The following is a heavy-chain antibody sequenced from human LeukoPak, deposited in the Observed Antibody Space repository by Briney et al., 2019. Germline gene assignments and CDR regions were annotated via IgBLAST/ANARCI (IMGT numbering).Heavy chain of an antibody. D-gene: IGHD3-9*01. Sequence: AETVSLPCAVYGVYFIGYYGSWLRPPPRKGLEGIGEINHSGSTNYNPSLKRRVPISGDTSQNHLPLKLHSGTAADTAVYYGARAWWDDILTGQRPDAFDIWGQGTMVTVSS. CDR1: GVYFIGYY. CDR2: INHSGST. CDR3: ARAWWDDILTGQRPDAFDI. J-gene: IGHJ3*02. V-gene: IGHV4-34*01.